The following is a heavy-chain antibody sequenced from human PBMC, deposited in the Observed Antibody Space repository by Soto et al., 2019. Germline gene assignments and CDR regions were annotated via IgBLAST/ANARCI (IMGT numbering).Heavy chain of an antibody. D-gene: IGHD1-1*01. CDR3: ARESGWNEGWFDP. Sequence: VQLVQSGAEVKKPGASVKVSCKASGYTFTGYYMHWVRQAPGQGLVWMGWINPNSGGTNYAQKFQGWVTMTRDTSISTAYMELSRLRSDDTAVYYCARESGWNEGWFDPWGQGTLVTVSS. J-gene: IGHJ5*02. CDR1: GYTFTGYY. CDR2: INPNSGGT. V-gene: IGHV1-2*04.